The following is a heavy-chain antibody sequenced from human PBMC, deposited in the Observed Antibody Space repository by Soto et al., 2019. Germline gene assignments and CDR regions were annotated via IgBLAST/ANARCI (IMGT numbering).Heavy chain of an antibody. CDR1: GGTFINYV. CDR3: ARGRYRGNYYLAY. J-gene: IGHJ4*02. V-gene: IGHV1-69*06. CDR2: ITPIFGTA. D-gene: IGHD1-26*01. Sequence: QVQLVQSGAEVKKPGSSVKVSCKASGGTFINYVISWVRQAPGQGLEWMGGITPIFGTANYAQKFQGRVTITADKATSTAYLELSRLRSEDTAVYYCARGRYRGNYYLAYWGQGTLVTVSS.